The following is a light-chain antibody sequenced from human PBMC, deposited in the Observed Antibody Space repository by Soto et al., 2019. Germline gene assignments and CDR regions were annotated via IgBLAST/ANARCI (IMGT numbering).Light chain of an antibody. CDR1: QGIGND. CDR2: AAS. V-gene: IGKV1-6*01. Sequence: AIQMTQSPSSLSASIGDRVTITFLASQGIGNDLGWYQQRPGRAPKLLIFAASTLESEVPSRFSGSGSGTDFTLTISSLQPEDFATYYCLQDHNYPLTFGQGTKVDIK. CDR3: LQDHNYPLT. J-gene: IGKJ1*01.